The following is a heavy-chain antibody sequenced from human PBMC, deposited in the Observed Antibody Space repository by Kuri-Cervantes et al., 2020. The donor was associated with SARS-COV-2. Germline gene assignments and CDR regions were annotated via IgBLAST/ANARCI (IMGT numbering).Heavy chain of an antibody. CDR1: GFTFSSYR. CDR2: ISSSSSYT. J-gene: IGHJ4*02. CDR3: ARSRITIFGVVIGPFDY. Sequence: GESLKISCAASGFTFSSYRMNWVRQAPGKGLEWVSCISSSSSYTNYADSAKGRFTISRDNAKNSLYLQMNSLRAEDTAVYYCARSRITIFGVVIGPFDYWGQGTLVTVSS. V-gene: IGHV3-21*04. D-gene: IGHD3-3*01.